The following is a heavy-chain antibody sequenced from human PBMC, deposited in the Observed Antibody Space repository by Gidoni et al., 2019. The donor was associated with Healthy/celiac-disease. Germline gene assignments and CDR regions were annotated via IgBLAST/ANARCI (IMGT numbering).Heavy chain of an antibody. V-gene: IGHV4-34*01. CDR2: INHSGST. D-gene: IGHD2-15*01. J-gene: IGHJ4*02. Sequence: QLQLQQWGAGLLKPSETLSLTCAVYGGSFSGYYWSWIRPPPGKGLEWIGEINHSGSTNYNPSLKSRVTISVDTSKNQFSLKLSSVTAADTAVYYCARGTKRYCSGGSCYEGGCFDYWGQGTLVTVSS. CDR1: GGSFSGYY. CDR3: ARGTKRYCSGGSCYEGGCFDY.